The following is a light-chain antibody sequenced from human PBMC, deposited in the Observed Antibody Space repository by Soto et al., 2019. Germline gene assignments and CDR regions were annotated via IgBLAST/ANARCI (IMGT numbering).Light chain of an antibody. CDR3: HQYAWSPLT. J-gene: IGKJ5*01. CDR2: DVS. CDR1: QSVPKSY. Sequence: IVLTQSPGTLSLSPGERATLSCRASQSVPKSYLGWYQQRPGQALRLLIYDVSNRATGIPDRFSGSESGTDYTLTISRLEPEDCAVYYCHQYAWSPLTFGQGTRLEIK. V-gene: IGKV3-20*01.